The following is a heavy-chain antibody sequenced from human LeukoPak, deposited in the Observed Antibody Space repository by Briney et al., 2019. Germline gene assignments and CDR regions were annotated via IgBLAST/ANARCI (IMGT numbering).Heavy chain of an antibody. J-gene: IGHJ4*02. D-gene: IGHD1-26*01. CDR1: GYTFTSYG. CDR2: IYPHNGNT. V-gene: IGHV1-18*01. Sequence: ASVKVSCKASGYTFTSYGISWVRQAPGQGLEWLGWIYPHNGNTNYAQKPQDRVSMTTATSTSTAYMELRGLRSDDTAVYYCARSSTWEPFDYWGQGTLVTVSS. CDR3: ARSSTWEPFDY.